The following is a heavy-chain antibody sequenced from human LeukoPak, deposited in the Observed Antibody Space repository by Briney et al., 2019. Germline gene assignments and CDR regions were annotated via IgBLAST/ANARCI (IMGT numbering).Heavy chain of an antibody. D-gene: IGHD2-2*01. Sequence: ASVKVSCKASGYTFTRSAMNWVRQAPGQGLEWMGWINTNTGIPTYAQGFTGRFVFSLDTSVSTAYLQINSLQAEDTAVYYCARVRYCGGTTCLQFDPWGQGTLVTVSS. J-gene: IGHJ5*02. CDR2: INTNTGIP. CDR1: GYTFTRSA. CDR3: ARVRYCGGTTCLQFDP. V-gene: IGHV7-4-1*02.